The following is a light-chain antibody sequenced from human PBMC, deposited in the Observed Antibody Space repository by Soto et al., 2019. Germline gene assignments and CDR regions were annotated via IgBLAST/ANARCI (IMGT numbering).Light chain of an antibody. Sequence: QSVLTQPASVSGSPGQSITISCTGTRSDVGAYNYVSWYQQHPGKAPKLMIYDVNIRPSGVSNRFSGSKSGNTASLTISGLQAEDEADYYCTSWTTSTTMKFGGGTKVTVL. J-gene: IGLJ2*01. CDR2: DVN. CDR1: RSDVGAYNY. CDR3: TSWTTSTTMK. V-gene: IGLV2-14*01.